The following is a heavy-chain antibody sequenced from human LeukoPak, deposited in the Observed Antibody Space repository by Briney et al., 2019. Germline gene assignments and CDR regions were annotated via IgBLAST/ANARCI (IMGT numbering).Heavy chain of an antibody. CDR1: GLAFSAYK. D-gene: IGHD2-15*01. CDR2: ISTAGYTT. Sequence: GGSLRLSCAASGLAFSAYKMHWVRQAPRKGLVWVSRISTAGYTTDYEDFVQGRFSASRDNTKNTWSLEMNSLRAEDTAVYYCVVGGSPGYWGQGTLVTVSS. J-gene: IGHJ4*02. V-gene: IGHV3-74*01. CDR3: VVGGSPGY.